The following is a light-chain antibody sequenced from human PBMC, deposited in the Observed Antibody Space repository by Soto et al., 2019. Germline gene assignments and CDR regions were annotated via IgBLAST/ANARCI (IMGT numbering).Light chain of an antibody. CDR2: SIS. J-gene: IGKJ2*01. CDR3: QQLYTYPHT. V-gene: IGKV1-9*01. CDR1: QGVLNS. Sequence: IHVTQSPSILSASVGDSVTITCRTSQGVLNSFAWYQQKSGKAPRLLIYSISSLKSGVPSRFSGSGSGAEFTLTITILQPEDFATYFCQQLYTYPHTFGLGTQLQI.